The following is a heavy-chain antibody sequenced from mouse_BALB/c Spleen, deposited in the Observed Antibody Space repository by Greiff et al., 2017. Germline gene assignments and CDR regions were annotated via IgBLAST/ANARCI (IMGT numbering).Heavy chain of an antibody. D-gene: IGHD6-1*01. Sequence: VQLQQSGAELVKPGNSVKLSCKASGYNFTSYWINWVKLRPGQGLEWIGEIYPGSGSTNYNEKFKSKATLTVDTSSSTTYIQLSSLASEDSAIYYCASDNAWFADWGQGTLVTVSA. V-gene: IGHV1-55*01. CDR2: IYPGSGST. J-gene: IGHJ3*01. CDR3: ASDNAWFAD. CDR1: GYNFTSYW.